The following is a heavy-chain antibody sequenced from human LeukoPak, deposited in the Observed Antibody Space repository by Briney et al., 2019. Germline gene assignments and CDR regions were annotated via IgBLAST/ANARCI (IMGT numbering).Heavy chain of an antibody. CDR3: ARDEAVAGYFDL. CDR1: GGTFSSYA. D-gene: IGHD6-19*01. J-gene: IGHJ2*01. CDR2: IIPIFGTA. V-gene: IGHV1-69*05. Sequence: SVKVSCKASGGTFSSYAISWVRQAPGQGLEWMGGIIPIFGTANYAQKFQGRVTITTDESTSTAYMELSSLRSEDTAVYYCARDEAVAGYFDLWGRGTLVTISS.